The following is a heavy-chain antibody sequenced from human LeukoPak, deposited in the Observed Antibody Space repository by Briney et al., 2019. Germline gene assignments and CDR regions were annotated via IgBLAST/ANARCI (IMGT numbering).Heavy chain of an antibody. CDR3: ASASVAALDY. J-gene: IGHJ4*02. Sequence: SETLSLTCTVSGGSISSSSYYWGWIRQPPGKGLEWIGSIYYSGSTYYNPSLKSRVTISVDTSRNQFSLKLSSVTAADTAVYYCASASVAALDYWGQGTLVTVSS. CDR1: GGSISSSSYY. V-gene: IGHV4-39*01. CDR2: IYYSGST. D-gene: IGHD6-13*01.